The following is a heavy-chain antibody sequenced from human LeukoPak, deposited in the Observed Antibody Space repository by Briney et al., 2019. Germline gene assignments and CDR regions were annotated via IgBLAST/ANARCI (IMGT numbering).Heavy chain of an antibody. V-gene: IGHV3-11*01. CDR1: GFTFSDYY. CDR3: ASAPISKANYFDY. J-gene: IGHJ4*02. D-gene: IGHD2-2*01. CDR2: ISSSGSTI. Sequence: GGSLRLSCAASGFTFSDYYMSWIRQAPGKGLEWVSYISSSGSTIYYADSVKGRFTISRDNAKNSLYLQMNSLRAEDTAVYYCASAPISKANYFDYWGQGTLVTVSS.